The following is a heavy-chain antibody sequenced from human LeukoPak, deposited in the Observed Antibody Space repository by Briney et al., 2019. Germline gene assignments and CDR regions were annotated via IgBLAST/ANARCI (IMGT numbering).Heavy chain of an antibody. Sequence: SETLSLTCTVSGGSISSYYWSWIRQPAGKGLEWIGRIYTSGSTNYNPSLKSRVTMSVDTSKNQFSLKLSSVTAADTAVYYCVLTTVRGGYFENFDYWGQGTLVTVSS. CDR1: GGSISSYY. CDR2: IYTSGST. V-gene: IGHV4-4*07. J-gene: IGHJ4*02. D-gene: IGHD3-10*01. CDR3: VLTTVRGGYFENFDY.